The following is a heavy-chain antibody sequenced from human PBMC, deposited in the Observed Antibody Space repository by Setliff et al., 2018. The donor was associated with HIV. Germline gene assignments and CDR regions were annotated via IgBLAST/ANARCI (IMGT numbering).Heavy chain of an antibody. D-gene: IGHD2-15*01. CDR3: AREHCSGGSCNGFDI. CDR1: GGSISTSY. CDR2: IYISGTT. Sequence: KASETLSLTCTVSGGSISTSYWNWIRQPPGKGLEWIAYIYISGTTNYNPSLKSRVTLSLDTSRNQFSLKLGSVTAADTAMYYCAREHCSGGSCNGFDIWGQGTMVTVSS. J-gene: IGHJ3*02. V-gene: IGHV4-4*09.